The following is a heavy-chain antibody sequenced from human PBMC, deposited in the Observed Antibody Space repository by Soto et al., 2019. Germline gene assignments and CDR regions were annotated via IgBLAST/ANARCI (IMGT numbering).Heavy chain of an antibody. V-gene: IGHV1-69*13. CDR2: IIPIFGTA. J-gene: IGHJ3*02. Sequence: GASVKVSCKASGGTFSSYAISWVRQAPGQGLEWMGGIIPIFGTANYAQKFQGRVTITADESTSTAYMELSSLRSEDTAVYYCARGYLLIYMSTYGDYRLDAFDIWGQGTMVTVSS. CDR3: ARGYLLIYMSTYGDYRLDAFDI. D-gene: IGHD4-17*01. CDR1: GGTFSSYA.